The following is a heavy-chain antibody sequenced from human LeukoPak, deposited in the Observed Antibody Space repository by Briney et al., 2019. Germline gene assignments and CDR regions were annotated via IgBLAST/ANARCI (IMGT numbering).Heavy chain of an antibody. CDR2: IYTCGTT. D-gene: IGHD6-19*01. J-gene: IGHJ1*01. CDR1: GDPISSYY. Sequence: SETLSLTCTVSGDPISSYYWSWIRQPAGKGLEWIGRIYTCGTTNYNSSLKSRLTMSVDTSKNQFSLKLSSVTAADTAVYYCARLGSSGSAQYFQDWGQGTLVTVSS. V-gene: IGHV4-4*07. CDR3: ARLGSSGSAQYFQD.